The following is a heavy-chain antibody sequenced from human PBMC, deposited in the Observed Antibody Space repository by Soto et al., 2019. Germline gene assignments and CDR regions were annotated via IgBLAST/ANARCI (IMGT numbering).Heavy chain of an antibody. CDR3: ARDYSNKGFDY. V-gene: IGHV3-11*01. CDR1: GFALIDN. J-gene: IGHJ4*02. Sequence: QVQLVESGGGLVRPGESLRLSCTASGFALIDNMGCIRQASGRGLECIAYISNSGTATYYTDYVKGRFTVSRDHAENSLYLQMNSLTADDTAVYYCARDYSNKGFDYWGQGTLVTVSS. CDR2: ISNSGTAT. D-gene: IGHD4-4*01.